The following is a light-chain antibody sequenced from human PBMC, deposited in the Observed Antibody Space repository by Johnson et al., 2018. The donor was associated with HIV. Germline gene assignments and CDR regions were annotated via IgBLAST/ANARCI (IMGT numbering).Light chain of an antibody. CDR1: SSNVGSSF. CDR2: DNN. J-gene: IGLJ1*01. V-gene: IGLV1-51*01. CDR3: ETWDTSLSAGV. Sequence: QSVLTQPPSVSAAPGQTVTISCSGSSSNVGSSFVSWYRQVPGTAPKLLIYDNNKRPSGIPDRFSGSKSGTSATLGITGLQTGDEADYYCETWDTSLSAGVFGTGTKVTVL.